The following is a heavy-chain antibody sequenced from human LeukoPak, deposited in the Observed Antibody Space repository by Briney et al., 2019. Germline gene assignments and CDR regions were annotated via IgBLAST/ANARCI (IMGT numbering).Heavy chain of an antibody. CDR1: GFTFSNYA. J-gene: IGHJ5*02. CDR2: LSGTGGST. D-gene: IGHD1-26*01. V-gene: IGHV3-23*01. CDR3: AKDSGSYYVDWFDP. Sequence: GGSLRLSCAASGFTFSNYAMSWVRQAPGKGLEWVSTLSGTGGSTYYADSVKGRFTISRDNSKNTLYLQMNSLRAEDTAVYYCAKDSGSYYVDWFDPWGQGTLVTVSS.